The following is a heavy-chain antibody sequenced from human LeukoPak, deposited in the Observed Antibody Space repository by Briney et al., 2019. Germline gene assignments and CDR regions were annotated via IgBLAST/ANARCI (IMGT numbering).Heavy chain of an antibody. CDR2: LSRGGTSI. CDR1: GFTFSNYA. CDR3: ARLSRDGYNAN. J-gene: IGHJ4*02. Sequence: GGSLRLSCATSGFTFSNYAVSWVRQAPGKGLEWVSYLSRGGTSIYYADSVKGRFTISRDNAKNSLYLQMNSLRAEDTAVYYCARLSRDGYNANWGQGTLVTVSS. V-gene: IGHV3-48*03. D-gene: IGHD5-24*01.